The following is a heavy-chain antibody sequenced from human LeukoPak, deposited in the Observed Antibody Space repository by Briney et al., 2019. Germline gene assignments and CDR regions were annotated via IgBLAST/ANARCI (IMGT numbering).Heavy chain of an antibody. J-gene: IGHJ5*02. CDR1: GFTFSNYW. D-gene: IGHD5-24*01. CDR3: ARASDPWLQLT. Sequence: GGSVRLSCAASGFTFSNYWMIWVRQAPGKGLEWVGNIKQDGSEKRYADSVRGRFSISRDNAQTSLYLQMNSLRAEDTAVYYCARASDPWLQLTWGQGTLVTVSS. CDR2: IKQDGSEK. V-gene: IGHV3-7*05.